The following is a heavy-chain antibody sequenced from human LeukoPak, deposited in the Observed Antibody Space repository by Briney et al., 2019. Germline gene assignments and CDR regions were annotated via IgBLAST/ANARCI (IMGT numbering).Heavy chain of an antibody. CDR1: GGTFSSYA. V-gene: IGHV1-69*13. J-gene: IGHJ3*02. Sequence: ASVKVSCKASGGTFSSYAISWVRQAPGQGLEWMGGIIPIFGTANYAQKFQGRVTITADESTSTAYMELSSLRSEDTAVYYCARGRHDYGDYDAFDIWGQGTMVTVSS. CDR2: IIPIFGTA. CDR3: ARGRHDYGDYDAFDI. D-gene: IGHD4-17*01.